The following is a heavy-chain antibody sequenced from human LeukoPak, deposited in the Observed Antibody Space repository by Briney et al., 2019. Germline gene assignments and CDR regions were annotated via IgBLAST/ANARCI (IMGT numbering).Heavy chain of an antibody. Sequence: SETLSLTCAVYGGSFSGYYWSWIRQPPGKGLEWIGEINHSGSTNYNPSLKSRVTISVDTSKNQFSLKLSSVSAADTAVYYCARGPLSITIFGVVPPRFDPWGQGTPVTVSS. D-gene: IGHD3-3*01. CDR3: ARGPLSITIFGVVPPRFDP. V-gene: IGHV4-34*01. CDR2: INHSGST. J-gene: IGHJ5*02. CDR1: GGSFSGYY.